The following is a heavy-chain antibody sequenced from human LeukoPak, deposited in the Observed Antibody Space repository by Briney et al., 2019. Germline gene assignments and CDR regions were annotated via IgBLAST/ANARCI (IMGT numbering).Heavy chain of an antibody. J-gene: IGHJ6*02. CDR3: ARWAGFNGMDV. Sequence: SQTLSLTCTVSGGSISSGAYYWSWIRQHPGKGLKWIGYIYYSGSTYFNPSLKSRVTISVDTSKNQFSLKLSSVLAADTAVYYCARWAGFNGMDVWGQGTTVTVSS. CDR1: GGSISSGAYY. V-gene: IGHV4-31*03. CDR2: IYYSGST.